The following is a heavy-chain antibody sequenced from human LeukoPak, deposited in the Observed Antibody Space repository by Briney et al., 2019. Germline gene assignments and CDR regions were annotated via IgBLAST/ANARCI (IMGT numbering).Heavy chain of an antibody. CDR3: ARDRERYYDSSGYSN. D-gene: IGHD3-22*01. J-gene: IGHJ4*02. CDR2: ISGSGGST. CDR1: GFTFSSYT. V-gene: IGHV3-23*01. Sequence: GGSLRLSCAASGFTFSSYTMSWVRQAPGKGLEWVSAISGSGGSTYYADSVKGRFTISRDNAKNSLYLQMNSLRAEDTAVYYCARDRERYYDSSGYSNWGQGTLVTVSS.